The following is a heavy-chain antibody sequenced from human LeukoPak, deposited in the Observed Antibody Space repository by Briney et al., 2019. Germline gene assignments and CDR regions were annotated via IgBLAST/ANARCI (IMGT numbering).Heavy chain of an antibody. CDR3: ARNGWFGERSWFDP. CDR1: GFTFSSYW. J-gene: IGHJ5*02. D-gene: IGHD3-10*01. Sequence: GGSLRLSCAASGFTFSSYWMSWVRQAPGKGLEWVANIKQDGSEKYYVDSVKGRFTISRDNAKNSLYLQMNSLRAEDTAVYYCARNGWFGERSWFDPWGQGTLVTVSS. V-gene: IGHV3-7*01. CDR2: IKQDGSEK.